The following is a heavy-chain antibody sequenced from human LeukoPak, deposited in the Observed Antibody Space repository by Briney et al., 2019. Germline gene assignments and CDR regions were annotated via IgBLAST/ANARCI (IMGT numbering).Heavy chain of an antibody. CDR1: GFTFSSYG. V-gene: IGHV3-33*01. CDR2: IWYDGSNK. Sequence: GRSLRLSCAASGFTFSSYGMHWVRQAPGKGLEWVAVIWYDGSNKYYADSVKGRFTISRDNSKNTLYLQMNRLSAEDTAVSYCESASWGRYSWFNPNYWGQGTLVTVSS. J-gene: IGHJ4*02. D-gene: IGHD4-11*01. CDR3: ESASWGRYSWFNPNY.